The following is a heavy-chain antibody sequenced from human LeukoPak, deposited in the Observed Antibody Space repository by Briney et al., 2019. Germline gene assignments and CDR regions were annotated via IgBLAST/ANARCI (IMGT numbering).Heavy chain of an antibody. D-gene: IGHD5-18*01. J-gene: IGHJ4*02. CDR3: ATYRQVLLPFES. CDR2: ISGSDGST. CDR1: GFSFSTYG. Sequence: GGTLRLSCAASGFSFSTYGMTWVRQAPGKGLEWVSGISGSDGSTYYADSVRGRFTISRDNSKSILSLQMNSLRAEDTATYYCATYRQVLLPFESWGQGTLVTVSS. V-gene: IGHV3-23*01.